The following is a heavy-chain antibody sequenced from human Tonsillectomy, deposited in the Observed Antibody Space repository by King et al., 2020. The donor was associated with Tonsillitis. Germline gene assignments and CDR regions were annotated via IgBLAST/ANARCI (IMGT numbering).Heavy chain of an antibody. D-gene: IGHD4-23*01. CDR3: ARDRPDYGGNFGCFDY. Sequence: VQLVESGGGLVQPGGSPRLSCAVSGFTFSSYWMTWVRQAPGKGLEWVASIKQDGSEEYYVDSVKGRFTISRDNTKNSLFLQMNSLRAEDTAVYYCARDRPDYGGNFGCFDYWGQGTLVTVSS. CDR2: IKQDGSEE. J-gene: IGHJ4*02. V-gene: IGHV3-7*03. CDR1: GFTFSSYW.